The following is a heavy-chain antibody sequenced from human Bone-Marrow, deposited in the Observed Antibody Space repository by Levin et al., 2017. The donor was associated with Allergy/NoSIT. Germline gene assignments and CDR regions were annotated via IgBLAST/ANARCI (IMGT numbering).Heavy chain of an antibody. CDR3: TKDVVRGLPEWRQIWFDP. CDR1: GFTFSNYA. V-gene: IGHV3-23*01. J-gene: IGHJ5*01. D-gene: IGHD3-10*01. Sequence: GESLKISCAASGFTFSNYAMNWVRQAPGRGPEWVSSISSSGGYAYYADSVKGRFTISRDNSKNTLYLQMSSLRADDTAIYHCTKDVVRGLPEWRQIWFDPWGQWTLVTVSS. CDR2: ISSSGGYA.